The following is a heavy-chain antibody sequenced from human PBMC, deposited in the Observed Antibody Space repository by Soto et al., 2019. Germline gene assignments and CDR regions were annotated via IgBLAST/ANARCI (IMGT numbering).Heavy chain of an antibody. CDR3: ARGCTMLRDLRYLYYYRLD. Sequence: SETLSLTCAVYGGSFRGYYWRWIRQPPGKGLEWIGEINHSGSTNYNPSLKSRVTISVDTSKNQFSLKLSSATAADTAVYYCARGCTMLRDLRYLYYYRLDWGEETTISVSS. V-gene: IGHV4-34*01. CDR2: INHSGST. J-gene: IGHJ6*03. CDR1: GGSFRGYY. D-gene: IGHD3-10*02.